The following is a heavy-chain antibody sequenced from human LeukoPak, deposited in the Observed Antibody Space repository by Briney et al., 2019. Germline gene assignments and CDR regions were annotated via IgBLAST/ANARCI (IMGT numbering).Heavy chain of an antibody. CDR1: GYTFTGYY. J-gene: IGHJ4*02. CDR3: ARDSRYSSGWYYFDY. V-gene: IGHV1-2*04. CDR2: INPNSGGT. D-gene: IGHD6-19*01. Sequence: ASVNVSCKASGYTFTGYYMHWVRQAPGQGLEWMGWINPNSGGTNYAQKFQGWVTMTRDTSISTAYMELSRLRSDDTAVYYCARDSRYSSGWYYFDYWGQGTLVTVSS.